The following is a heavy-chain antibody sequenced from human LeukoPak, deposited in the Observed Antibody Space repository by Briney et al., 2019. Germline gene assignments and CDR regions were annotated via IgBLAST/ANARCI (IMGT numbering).Heavy chain of an antibody. V-gene: IGHV4-4*02. CDR3: VRQGGTGRDAFDI. CDR2: IYHSGST. Sequence: PSGTLSLTCAVSGGSISSSNWWSWVRQPPGKGLEWIGEIYHSGSTNYNPSLKSRVTISVDKSKNQFSLKLSSVTAADTAVYYCVRQGGTGRDAFDIWGQGTMVTVSS. J-gene: IGHJ3*02. D-gene: IGHD1-1*01. CDR1: GGSISSSNW.